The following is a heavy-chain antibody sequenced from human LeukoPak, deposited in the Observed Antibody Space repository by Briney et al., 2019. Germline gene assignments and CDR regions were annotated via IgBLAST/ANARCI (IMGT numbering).Heavy chain of an antibody. J-gene: IGHJ4*02. CDR3: ARDLGYCSSTSCYEGTHFDY. D-gene: IGHD2-2*01. Sequence: PGGSLRLSCAASGFTFSSYSMNWVRQAPGKGLEWVSYISSSLFTIYYADSVKGRFTISRDNAKNSLYLQMNSLRAEDTAVYYCARDLGYCSSTSCYEGTHFDYWGQGTLVTVSS. V-gene: IGHV3-48*04. CDR2: ISSSLFTI. CDR1: GFTFSSYS.